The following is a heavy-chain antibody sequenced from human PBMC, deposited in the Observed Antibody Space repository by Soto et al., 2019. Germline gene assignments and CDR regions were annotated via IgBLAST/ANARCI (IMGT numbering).Heavy chain of an antibody. CDR3: ARDGTLYDSSAYYYLY. Sequence: SVKVSCKASGYTFTSYDITWVRQAPGQGLEWMGGITPMFGTPNYAQKFQGRVTITADESTSTAYMELSSLRSEDTAMYYCARDGTLYDSSAYYYLYWGQGTLVTVSS. CDR2: ITPMFGTP. CDR1: GYTFTSYD. D-gene: IGHD3-22*01. J-gene: IGHJ4*02. V-gene: IGHV1-69*13.